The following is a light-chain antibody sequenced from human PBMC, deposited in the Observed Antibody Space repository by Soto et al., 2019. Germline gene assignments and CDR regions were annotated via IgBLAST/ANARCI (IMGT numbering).Light chain of an antibody. Sequence: DIQMPQSPSSVSASVGDRVTITCRASQGISNWLAWYQQKPGKAPKLLIYAASNLHSGVPSRFSGSRSGTDFTRSISSLQPEDFATYYCHQANSFPRTVGGGTKVEIK. CDR1: QGISNW. J-gene: IGKJ4*01. CDR2: AAS. V-gene: IGKV1-12*01. CDR3: HQANSFPRT.